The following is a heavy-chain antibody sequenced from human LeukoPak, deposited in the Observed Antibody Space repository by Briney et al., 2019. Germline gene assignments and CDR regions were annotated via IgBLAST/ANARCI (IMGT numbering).Heavy chain of an antibody. CDR3: ARVPTYDSSGYYQYYFDY. CDR1: GYTFTSYG. V-gene: IGHV1-18*01. Sequence: ASVKVSCKASGYTFTSYGISWVRQAPGQGLEWMGWICAYNGNTNYAQKLQGRVTMTTDTSTSTAYMELRSLRSDDTAVYYCARVPTYDSSGYYQYYFDYWGQGTLVTVSS. J-gene: IGHJ4*02. D-gene: IGHD3-22*01. CDR2: ICAYNGNT.